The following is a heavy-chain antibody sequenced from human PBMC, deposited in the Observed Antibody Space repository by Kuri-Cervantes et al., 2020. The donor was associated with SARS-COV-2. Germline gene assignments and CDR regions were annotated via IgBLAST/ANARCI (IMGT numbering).Heavy chain of an antibody. Sequence: GGPLRLSCAASGFTFSDSYMSWIRQAPGKGLEWVSYISSSGDIIYYADSVKGRFTISRDNARKSLFLQMNSLRPEDTAVYYCARDRSRWSSRVFDYWGLGTLVTVSS. J-gene: IGHJ4*02. CDR1: GFTFSDSY. D-gene: IGHD3-3*01. CDR3: ARDRSRWSSRVFDY. CDR2: ISSSGDII. V-gene: IGHV3-11*04.